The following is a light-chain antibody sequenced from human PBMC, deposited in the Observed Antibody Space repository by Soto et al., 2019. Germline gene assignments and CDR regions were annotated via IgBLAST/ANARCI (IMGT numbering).Light chain of an antibody. CDR3: SSHAYRYTFVI. J-gene: IGLJ2*01. CDR1: SSDVGSSNL. CDR2: EGT. V-gene: IGLV2-23*01. Sequence: QSALTQPASVSGSPGQSITISCTGTSSDVGSSNLVSWYQQRPGKAPKLMIYEGTKRPSGVSDRFSGSKSGNTASLTISGLQAEDEADYYCSSHAYRYTFVIFGGGTKVTVL.